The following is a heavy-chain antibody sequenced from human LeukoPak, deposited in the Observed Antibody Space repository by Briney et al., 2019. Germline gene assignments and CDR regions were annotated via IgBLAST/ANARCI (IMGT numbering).Heavy chain of an antibody. D-gene: IGHD3-10*01. V-gene: IGHV3-23*01. CDR3: AKGEGLWFWDY. Sequence: GGSLRLSCAASGLTVSSNSMSWVRQAPGKGLEWVSAISGSGGSTYYADSVKGRFTISRDNSKNTLYLQMNSLRAEDTAVYYCAKGEGLWFWDYWGQGTLVTVSS. CDR2: ISGSGGST. CDR1: GLTVSSNS. J-gene: IGHJ4*02.